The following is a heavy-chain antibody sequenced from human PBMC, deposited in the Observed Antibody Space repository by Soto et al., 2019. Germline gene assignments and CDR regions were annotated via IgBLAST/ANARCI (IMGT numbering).Heavy chain of an antibody. CDR3: AKEGGYYGSGSYSVGENYYGMDV. CDR1: GFTFSSYG. J-gene: IGHJ6*02. Sequence: QVQLVESGGGVVQPGRSLRLSCAASGFTFSSYGMHWVRQAPGKGLEWVAVISYDGSNKYYADSVKGRFTISRDNSKNPLYLQVNSLRAEDTAVYYCAKEGGYYGSGSYSVGENYYGMDVWGQGTTVTVSS. V-gene: IGHV3-30*18. D-gene: IGHD3-10*01. CDR2: ISYDGSNK.